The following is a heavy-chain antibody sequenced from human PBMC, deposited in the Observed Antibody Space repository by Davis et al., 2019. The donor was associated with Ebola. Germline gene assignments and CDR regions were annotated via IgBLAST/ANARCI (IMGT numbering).Heavy chain of an antibody. J-gene: IGHJ4*02. Sequence: MPSQTLSLTCTVSAGSVSSGCSYWNWIRHPPGKGLEWIASIDHSGTTYYKPYLKTRVTLSVDRSKNQVSLKLNAVTAADTAQYYCAILRTPFYGDSLHFDNWGQGTLVTVSS. V-gene: IGHV4-39*01. D-gene: IGHD4-17*01. CDR3: AILRTPFYGDSLHFDN. CDR2: IDHSGTT. CDR1: AGSVSSGCSY.